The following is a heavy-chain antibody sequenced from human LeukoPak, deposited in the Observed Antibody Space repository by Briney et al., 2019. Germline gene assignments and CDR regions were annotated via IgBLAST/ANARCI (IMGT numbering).Heavy chain of an antibody. D-gene: IGHD2-2*01. CDR3: ARRSSTTNSYYYYGMDV. Sequence: GASVKVSCKASGYTFTSYGISWVRQAPGQGLEWMGWISAYNGNTNYAQKLQGRVTMTTDTSTSTAYMELRSLRPDDTAVYYCARRSSTTNSYYYYGMDVWGQGTTVTVSS. J-gene: IGHJ6*02. CDR1: GYTFTSYG. V-gene: IGHV1-18*01. CDR2: ISAYNGNT.